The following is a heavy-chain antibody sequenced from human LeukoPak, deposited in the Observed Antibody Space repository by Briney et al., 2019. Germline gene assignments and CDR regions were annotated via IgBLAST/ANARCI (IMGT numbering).Heavy chain of an antibody. Sequence: PGGSLRLSCAASGFTFSSYAMSWVRQAPGKGLEWVSAISGSGGSTYYADSVKGRFTISRDNSKNTLYLQMNSLRAEDTAVYYRAKVLVPSSSYIGGSFDYWGQGTLVTVSS. CDR2: ISGSGGST. J-gene: IGHJ4*02. V-gene: IGHV3-23*01. CDR1: GFTFSSYA. CDR3: AKVLVPSSSYIGGSFDY. D-gene: IGHD6-6*01.